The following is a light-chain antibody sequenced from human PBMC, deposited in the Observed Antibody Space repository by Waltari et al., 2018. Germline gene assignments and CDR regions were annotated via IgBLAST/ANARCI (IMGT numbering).Light chain of an antibody. J-gene: IGKJ1*01. CDR3: QKYVSLPAT. CDR1: QSVSRS. Sequence: EIVLTPSPGTLSLSPGEGATLSCRASQSVSRSLAWYQQKPGQAPRLLIYDASTRATGIPDRFSGSGSGTDFSLTSSRLGPEDFAVYYCQKYVSLPATFGQGTTVEIK. CDR2: DAS. V-gene: IGKV3-20*01.